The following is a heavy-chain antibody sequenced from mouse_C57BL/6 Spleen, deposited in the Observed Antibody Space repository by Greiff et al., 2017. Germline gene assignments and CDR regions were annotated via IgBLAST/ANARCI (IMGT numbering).Heavy chain of an antibody. J-gene: IGHJ4*01. D-gene: IGHD3-1*01. CDR1: GYSFTGYY. V-gene: IGHV1-42*01. CDR3: ARSGDSLAMDY. CDR2: INPSTGGT. Sequence: EVQLQESGPELVKPGASVKISCKASGYSFTGYYMNWVKQSPEKSLEWIGEINPSTGGTTYNQKFKAKATLTVDKSSSTAYMQLKSLTSEDSAVYYCARSGDSLAMDYWGQGTSVTVSS.